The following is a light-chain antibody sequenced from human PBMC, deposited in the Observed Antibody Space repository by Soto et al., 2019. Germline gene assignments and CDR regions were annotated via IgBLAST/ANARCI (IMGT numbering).Light chain of an antibody. J-gene: IGKJ1*01. V-gene: IGKV3-15*01. CDR1: QGLNRN. CDR3: HEYNTLTWT. Sequence: ETVLTQSPATLSLSPGETATLSCTTSQGLNRNLAWYQQKLGQAPRVLIYGASTRATGIPARFSGSGSGTEFILTISSLQADDVAFYYCHEYNTLTWTFGQGTKVEIK. CDR2: GAS.